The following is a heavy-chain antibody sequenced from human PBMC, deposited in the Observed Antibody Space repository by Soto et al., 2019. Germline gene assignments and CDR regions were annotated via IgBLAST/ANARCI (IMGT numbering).Heavy chain of an antibody. V-gene: IGHV3-23*01. Sequence: EAQLLESGGGLVQPGGSLRLSCAASRFAFSNFAMSWVRQAPGKGLEWVSAIGSGSRGTHYAESVEDRFTISRDDSKNTLYLQLNSLTAADTAVYYCAAPRAAVPHTRYFDPWGQGTPVTVSP. CDR3: AAPRAAVPHTRYFDP. D-gene: IGHD6-13*01. CDR2: IGSGSRGT. CDR1: RFAFSNFA. J-gene: IGHJ5*02.